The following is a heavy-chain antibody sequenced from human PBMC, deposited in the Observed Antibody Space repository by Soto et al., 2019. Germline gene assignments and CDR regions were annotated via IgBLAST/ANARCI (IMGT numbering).Heavy chain of an antibody. CDR3: GKDAPPYSTGWEVEF. CDR1: GFTFANYA. V-gene: IGHV3-23*01. D-gene: IGHD2-2*01. CDR2: INMNGERT. J-gene: IGHJ4*02. Sequence: GGSLRLSCAASGFTFANYAMTWVRRAPGKGLEWVSAINMNGERTYHADSVKGRFTVSRDNSQDTVFLQMASLRVEDTAVYYCGKDAPPYSTGWEVEFWGQGTQVTVSS.